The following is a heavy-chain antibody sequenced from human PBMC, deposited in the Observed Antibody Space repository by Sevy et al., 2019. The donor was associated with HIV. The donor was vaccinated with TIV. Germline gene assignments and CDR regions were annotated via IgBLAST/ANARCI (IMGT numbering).Heavy chain of an antibody. V-gene: IGHV3-23*01. J-gene: IGHJ6*02. Sequence: VGSLRLSCAASGFTFSSYAMSWVRQAPGKGLEWVSAISGSGGSTYYADSVKGRFTISRDNSKNTLYLQMNSLRAEDTAVYYCAKDDIARGVSSGYYYYYGMDVWGQGTTVTVSS. D-gene: IGHD3-22*01. CDR3: AKDDIARGVSSGYYYYYGMDV. CDR2: ISGSGGST. CDR1: GFTFSSYA.